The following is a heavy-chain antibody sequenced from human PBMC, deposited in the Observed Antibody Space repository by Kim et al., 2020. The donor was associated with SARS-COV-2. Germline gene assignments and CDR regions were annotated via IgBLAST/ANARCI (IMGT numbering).Heavy chain of an antibody. D-gene: IGHD1-26*01. CDR1: GYTFTSFG. CDR3: ARQRSLDY. Sequence: ASVKVSCKASGYTFTSFGIYWVRQAPGQRLEWMGSINIGNGNTKYSQKFQGRVTITRDISASTADMELSSLRSEDTAVYYCARQRSLDYWGQGTLVTVSS. CDR2: INIGNGNT. V-gene: IGHV1-3*04. J-gene: IGHJ4*02.